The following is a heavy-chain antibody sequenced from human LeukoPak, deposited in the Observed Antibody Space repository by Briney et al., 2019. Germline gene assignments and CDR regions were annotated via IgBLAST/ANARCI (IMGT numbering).Heavy chain of an antibody. CDR2: VSAYNGNT. Sequence: ASVKVSCKASGYTFTSYGISWVRQAPGQGLEWMGWVSAYNGNTNYAQKLQGRVTMTTDTSTSTAYMELRSLRSDDTAVYYCARDPGRYDSSGHPAYWGQGTLVTVSS. J-gene: IGHJ4*02. CDR1: GYTFTSYG. V-gene: IGHV1-18*01. CDR3: ARDPGRYDSSGHPAY. D-gene: IGHD3-22*01.